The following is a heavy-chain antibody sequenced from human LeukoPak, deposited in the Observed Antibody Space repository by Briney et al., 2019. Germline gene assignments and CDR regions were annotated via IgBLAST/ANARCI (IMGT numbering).Heavy chain of an antibody. CDR1: GFTFSSYA. V-gene: IGHV3-23*01. J-gene: IGHJ5*02. D-gene: IGHD3-10*01. CDR3: AKEQGYYGSGSYRWFDP. Sequence: GGSLRLSCAASGFTFSSYAMSWVRQAPGKGLEWVSAISGSGGSTYYADSVKGRFTISSDNSKNTLYLQMNSLRDEDTAVYYCAKEQGYYGSGSYRWFDPWGQGTLVTVSS. CDR2: ISGSGGST.